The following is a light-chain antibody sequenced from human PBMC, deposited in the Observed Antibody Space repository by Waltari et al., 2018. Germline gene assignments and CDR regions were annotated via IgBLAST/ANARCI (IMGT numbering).Light chain of an antibody. J-gene: IGKJ1*01. V-gene: IGKV3-15*01. CDR3: QQYNNWPRT. CDR2: GAS. Sequence: EIVMTQSPATLYVSPGERATPSCRASQSVSSDLAWYQQKPGQAPRPVIYGASTRATGIPARFSGSGSGTEFTLTISSLQSEDFAVYYCQQYNNWPRTFGQGTKVEIK. CDR1: QSVSSD.